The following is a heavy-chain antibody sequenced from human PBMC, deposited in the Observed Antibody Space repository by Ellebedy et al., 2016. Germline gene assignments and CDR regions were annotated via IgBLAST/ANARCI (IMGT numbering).Heavy chain of an antibody. CDR2: ISGSGTST. V-gene: IGHV3-23*01. Sequence: GESLKISCEASGFTFNSYSLSWVRQAPGKGLEWVSSISGSGTSTYYADSVKGRFTISRDNSKNTLYLQMNSLRAEDTAVYYCASFSGSYRNLDYWGQGTLVTVSS. CDR1: GFTFNSYS. J-gene: IGHJ4*02. D-gene: IGHD1-26*01. CDR3: ASFSGSYRNLDY.